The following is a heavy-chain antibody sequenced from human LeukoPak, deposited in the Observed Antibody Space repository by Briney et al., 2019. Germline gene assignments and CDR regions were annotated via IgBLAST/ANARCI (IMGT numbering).Heavy chain of an antibody. CDR1: GGSISSSSYY. D-gene: IGHD2-2*01. CDR3: ARETGVVPAAANWFDP. CDR2: IYYSGST. V-gene: IGHV4-39*07. Sequence: SETLSLTCTVSGGSISSSSYYWGWIRQPPGKGLEWIGSIYYSGSTYYNPSLKSRVTISVDTSKNQFSLKLSSVTAAGTAVYYCARETGVVPAAANWFDPWGQGTLVTVSS. J-gene: IGHJ5*02.